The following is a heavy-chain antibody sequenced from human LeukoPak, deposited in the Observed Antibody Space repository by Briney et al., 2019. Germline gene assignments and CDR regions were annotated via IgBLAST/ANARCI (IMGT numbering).Heavy chain of an antibody. CDR3: ARSNGYAAIDS. V-gene: IGHV4-30-4*08. Sequence: PSETLSLTCTVSGGSISSGDYYWSWIRQPPGKGLEWIGYIYYSGSTYYNPSLKSRVTMSIDTSKSQFSLKVNSVTGADTAVYYCARSNGYAAIDSWAHGIMVTVSS. D-gene: IGHD2-8*01. CDR1: GGSISSGDYY. CDR2: IYYSGST. J-gene: IGHJ5*01.